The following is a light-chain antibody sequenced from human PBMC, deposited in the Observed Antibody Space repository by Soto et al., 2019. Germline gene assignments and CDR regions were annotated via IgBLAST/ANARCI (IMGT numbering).Light chain of an antibody. CDR3: AAWDDSLSGEV. CDR2: SNN. CDR1: SSKIGSNT. Sequence: QSVLTQPPSASGTPGQRVTISCSGSSSKIGSNTVNWYQQLPGTAPKLLISSNNQRPSGVPDRFSGSKSGTSASLAISGLRSEDEADYYCAAWDDSLSGEVFGGGTKVTVL. J-gene: IGLJ3*02. V-gene: IGLV1-44*01.